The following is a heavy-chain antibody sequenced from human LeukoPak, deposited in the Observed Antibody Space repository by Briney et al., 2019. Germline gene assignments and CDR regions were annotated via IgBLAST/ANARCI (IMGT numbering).Heavy chain of an antibody. V-gene: IGHV3-23*01. CDR1: GFTFINYS. Sequence: GGSLRPSCTASGFTFINYSMNWVRQAPGKGLEWVSGISGSGDSTYYADSVKGRFTISRDNSKNTLYLQMNSLRAEDTAVYYCATDPLSYYDSSGYYYLDYWGQGTLVTVSS. J-gene: IGHJ4*02. CDR2: ISGSGDST. CDR3: ATDPLSYYDSSGYYYLDY. D-gene: IGHD3-22*01.